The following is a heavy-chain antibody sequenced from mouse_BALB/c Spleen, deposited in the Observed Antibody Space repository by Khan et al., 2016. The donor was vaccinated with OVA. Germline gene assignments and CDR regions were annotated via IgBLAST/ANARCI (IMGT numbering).Heavy chain of an antibody. J-gene: IGHJ4*01. D-gene: IGHD1-1*01. CDR1: GYTFTDYV. CDR3: ARSTTDYYTMGY. V-gene: IGHV1S136*01. CDR2: IYPYNDDT. Sequence: EVQLQQSGPELVKPGASVKMSCKASGYTFTDYVIHWVKQKPGQGLEWIGYIYPYNDDTESTERFKGKATLTLDKSSNTAYMDLSSLTSADSAVXYCARSTTDYYTMGYWGQGTSVTVSS.